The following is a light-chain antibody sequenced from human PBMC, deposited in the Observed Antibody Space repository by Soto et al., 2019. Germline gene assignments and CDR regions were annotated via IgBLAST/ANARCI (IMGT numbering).Light chain of an antibody. CDR1: SSDVGGYNY. CDR2: DVS. CDR3: SSYAGSNSVV. J-gene: IGLJ1*01. V-gene: IGLV2-8*01. Sequence: QSALTQPPSASGSLGQSVTISCTGTSSDVGGYNYVSWYQQHPGKAPKLLIYDVSYRPSGVPDRFSGSKSGNTASLTVSGLQAEDETDYYCSSYAGSNSVVFGTGTKVTVL.